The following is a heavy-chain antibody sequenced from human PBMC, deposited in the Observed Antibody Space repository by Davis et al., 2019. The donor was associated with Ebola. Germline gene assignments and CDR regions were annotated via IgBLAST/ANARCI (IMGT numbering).Heavy chain of an antibody. D-gene: IGHD3-22*01. CDR3: AREGYYYDSSGYYRGHYFDY. CDR1: GGSFSGYY. Sequence: LETLSLTCAVYGGSFSGYYWSWIRQPPGKGLEWIGEINHSGSTNYNPSLKSRVTISVDTSKNQFSLKLSSVTAADTAVYYCAREGYYYDSSGYYRGHYFDYWGQGTLVTVSS. CDR2: INHSGST. J-gene: IGHJ4*02. V-gene: IGHV4-34*01.